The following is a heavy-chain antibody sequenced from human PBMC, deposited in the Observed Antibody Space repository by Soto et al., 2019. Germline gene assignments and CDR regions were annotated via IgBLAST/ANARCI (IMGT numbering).Heavy chain of an antibody. Sequence: GASVKVSCKASGGTFYTYTFSWVRQAPGQGLEWMGSITPIYPTTNYAEKFQGRLTVTADGSTNTAYMELNSLTSEDTADSYCASIPRNSLPTSDDLDSWGQGXXVTVSS. CDR3: ASIPRNSLPTSDDLDS. CDR1: GGTFYTYT. V-gene: IGHV1-69*13. CDR2: ITPIYPTT. D-gene: IGHD5-18*01. J-gene: IGHJ4*02.